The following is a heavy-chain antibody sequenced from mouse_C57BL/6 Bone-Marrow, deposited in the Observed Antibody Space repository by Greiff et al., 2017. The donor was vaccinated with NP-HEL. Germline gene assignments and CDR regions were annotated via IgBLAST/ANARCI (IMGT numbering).Heavy chain of an antibody. Sequence: EVQVVESGGGLVQPGGSLSLSCAASGFTFTDYYMSWVRQPPGQALEWLGFIRNKANGYTTEYSASVKGRFTISRDNSQSILYLQMNALRAEDSATYYCARSSSLFAYWGQGTLVTVSA. V-gene: IGHV7-3*01. CDR3: ARSSSLFAY. CDR1: GFTFTDYY. D-gene: IGHD6-1*01. J-gene: IGHJ3*01. CDR2: IRNKANGYTT.